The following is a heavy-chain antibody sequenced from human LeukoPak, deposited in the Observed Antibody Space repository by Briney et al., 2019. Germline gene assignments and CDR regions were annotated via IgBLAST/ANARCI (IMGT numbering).Heavy chain of an antibody. J-gene: IGHJ4*02. CDR1: GFTFTSYA. CDR2: ISGSDGST. CDR3: ARDLVRGTLGYFEY. Sequence: PGGSLRLSCAASGFTFTSYAMSWVRQAPGKGLEWVSAISGSDGSTYYADSVKGRFTISRDNSKNTLFLQMNSLRAGDTAVYYCARDLVRGTLGYFEYWGQGTLVTVSS. V-gene: IGHV3-23*01. D-gene: IGHD3-10*01.